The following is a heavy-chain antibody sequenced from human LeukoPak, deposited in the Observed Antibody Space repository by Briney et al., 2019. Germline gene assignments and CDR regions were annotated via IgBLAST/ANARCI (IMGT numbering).Heavy chain of an antibody. CDR1: GGYVSTYY. CDR3: ARGAIVATRFDY. V-gene: IGHV4-59*08. Sequence: SETLSLTCTVSGGYVSTYYWSWVRQRPGKGLEWIGYIDYSGSTNYNPSLKSRVSISADTSKNQFPLKLSSVTVADTAVYYCARGAIVATRFDYWGQGTLVTVSS. J-gene: IGHJ4*02. CDR2: IDYSGST. D-gene: IGHD5-12*01.